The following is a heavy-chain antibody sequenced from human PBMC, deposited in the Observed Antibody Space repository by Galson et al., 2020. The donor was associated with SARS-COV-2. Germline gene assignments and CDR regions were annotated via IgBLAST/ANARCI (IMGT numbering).Heavy chain of an antibody. CDR3: ARAPGSGMDV. CDR1: GFTFSSYA. Sequence: GESLKISCAASGFTFSSYAMHWVRQAPGKGLEWVAVISYDGSNKYYADSVKGRFTISRDNSKNTLYLQMNSLRAEDTAVYYCARAPGSGMDVWGQGTTVTVSS. V-gene: IGHV3-30-3*01. CDR2: ISYDGSNK. J-gene: IGHJ6*02.